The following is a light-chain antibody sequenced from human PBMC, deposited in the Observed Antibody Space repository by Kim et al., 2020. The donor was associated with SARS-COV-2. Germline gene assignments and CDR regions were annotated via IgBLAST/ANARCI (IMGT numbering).Light chain of an antibody. V-gene: IGLV2-14*01. CDR3: NSYSGGNTLV. CDR1: SSDVGAYNY. Sequence: QSALTQPASVSASPGQSITISCTGTSSDVGAYNYVSWYRQHPGKAPRLMIYAVTERPSGISNRFSGSKSGNTASLTISGLQAEDEADYYCNSYSGGNTLVLGTGTKVTVL. CDR2: AVT. J-gene: IGLJ1*01.